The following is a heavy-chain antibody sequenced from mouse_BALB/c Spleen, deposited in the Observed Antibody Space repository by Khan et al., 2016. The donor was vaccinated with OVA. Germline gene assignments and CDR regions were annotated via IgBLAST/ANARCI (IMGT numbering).Heavy chain of an antibody. CDR1: GYTFTSYD. CDR3: GSGRDGGFAY. V-gene: IGHV1S56*01. J-gene: IGHJ3*01. Sequence: QVQLKQSGAELVKPGASVTLSCKASGYTFTSYDINWVRQRPEQGLEWIGWIFPGDGSTKYNEMIKGMATLNTDKSSRTAYMHHSRLTSEDSAVYFCGSGRDGGFAYWGQGTLVTVSA. CDR2: IFPGDGST. D-gene: IGHD3-3*01.